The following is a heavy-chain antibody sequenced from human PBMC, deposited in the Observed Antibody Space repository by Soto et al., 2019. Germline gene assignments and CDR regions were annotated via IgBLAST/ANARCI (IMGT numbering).Heavy chain of an antibody. Sequence: QVQLVQSGAEVKEPGASVKVSCRASGYTFTNYAIHWVRQAPGQRLEWMGWLNPGNGNTKYPQKFQGRVTITRDTSASTAYMFLSRLRSEDTAVYYCARDQGIPYCGGDCYSDWYFDLWGRGTLVTVSS. CDR3: ARDQGIPYCGGDCYSDWYFDL. J-gene: IGHJ2*01. D-gene: IGHD2-21*01. V-gene: IGHV1-3*01. CDR2: LNPGNGNT. CDR1: GYTFTNYA.